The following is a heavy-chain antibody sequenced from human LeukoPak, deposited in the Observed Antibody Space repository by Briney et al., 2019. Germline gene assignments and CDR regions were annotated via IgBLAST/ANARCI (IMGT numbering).Heavy chain of an antibody. CDR1: GFTFSTYS. Sequence: GGSLRLSCAACGFTFSTYSMNWVGQAPGKGLEWVAGISSSRGSIYYGDSVKGRFTISRDNAKHSLYLQMTSLRAEDTAVYYCARVATDGYWGQGTLVTVSS. D-gene: IGHD5-12*01. CDR2: ISSSRGSI. V-gene: IGHV3-21*01. CDR3: ARVATDGY. J-gene: IGHJ4*02.